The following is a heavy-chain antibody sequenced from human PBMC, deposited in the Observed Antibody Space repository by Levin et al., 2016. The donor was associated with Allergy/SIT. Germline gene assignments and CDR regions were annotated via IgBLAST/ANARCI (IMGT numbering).Heavy chain of an antibody. CDR3: AREVRFLEWTYGGGSYGMDV. CDR2: INPNSGGT. D-gene: IGHD3-3*01. Sequence: ASVKVSCKASGYTFTGYYMHWVRQAPGQGLEWMGWINPNSGGTNYAQKFQGWVTMTRDTSISTAYMELSRLRSDDTAVYYCAREVRFLEWTYGGGSYGMDVWGQGTTVTVSS. CDR1: GYTFTGYY. J-gene: IGHJ6*02. V-gene: IGHV1-2*04.